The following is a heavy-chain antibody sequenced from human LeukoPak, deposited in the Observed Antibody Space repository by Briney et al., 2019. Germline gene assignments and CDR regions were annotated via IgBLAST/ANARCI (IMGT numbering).Heavy chain of an antibody. CDR1: GFTLSSYA. J-gene: IGHJ4*02. CDR3: AKQSAGSAAWYSLHYDF. V-gene: IGHV3-23*01. D-gene: IGHD6-13*01. CDR2: VDGGGGGT. Sequence: PGGSLRLSCAASGFTLSSYAMTWVRQAPGRGLEWVSSVDGGGGGTYYADSVKGRFTISRDNSKDTLYLQMNGLRAEDTAVCFCAKQSAGSAAWYSLHYDFWGQGTLVTVSS.